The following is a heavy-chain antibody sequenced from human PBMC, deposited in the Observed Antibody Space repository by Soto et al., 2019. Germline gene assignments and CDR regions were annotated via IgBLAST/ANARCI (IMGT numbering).Heavy chain of an antibody. CDR3: ARDYRGSVSPGVDP. D-gene: IGHD3-10*01. J-gene: IGHJ5*02. V-gene: IGHV3-23*01. CDR1: GFTFSSYA. Sequence: EVQLLESGGGLVQPGGSLRLSCAASGFTFSSYAMSWVRQAPGKGLEWVSAISGSGGSTYYADSVKGRFTISRDNSKNTLYLQMNRLRAEDTAVYHCARDYRGSVSPGVDPWGQGTLVTLSS. CDR2: ISGSGGST.